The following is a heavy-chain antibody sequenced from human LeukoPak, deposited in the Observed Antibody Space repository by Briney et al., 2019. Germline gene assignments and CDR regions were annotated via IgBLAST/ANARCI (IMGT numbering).Heavy chain of an antibody. V-gene: IGHV4-59*01. Sequence: SEILSLTCTVSGGSISSYYWSWIRQPPGKGLEWIGYIYYSGSTNYNPSLKSRVTISVDTSKNQFSLKLSSVTAADTAVYYCARVDYGGNSPLYYYYYYMDVWGKGTTVTVSS. CDR1: GGSISSYY. CDR3: ARVDYGGNSPLYYYYYYMDV. D-gene: IGHD4-23*01. CDR2: IYYSGST. J-gene: IGHJ6*03.